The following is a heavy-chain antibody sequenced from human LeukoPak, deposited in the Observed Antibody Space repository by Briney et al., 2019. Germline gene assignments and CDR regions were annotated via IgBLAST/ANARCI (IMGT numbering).Heavy chain of an antibody. CDR1: GFTFSNYW. CDR3: AKLGKTENHYGSGRFSYYYYMDV. Sequence: GSLRLSCAASGFTFSNYWMSWVRQAPGKGLEWVANIKQDRSEKYYVDSVKGRFTISRDNAKNSLYLQMNSLRAEDTAVYYCAKLGKTENHYGSGRFSYYYYMDVWGKGTTVTISS. D-gene: IGHD3-10*01. J-gene: IGHJ6*03. V-gene: IGHV3-7*01. CDR2: IKQDRSEK.